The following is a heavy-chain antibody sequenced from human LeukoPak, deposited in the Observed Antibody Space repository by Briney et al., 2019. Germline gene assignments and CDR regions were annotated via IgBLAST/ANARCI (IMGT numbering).Heavy chain of an antibody. J-gene: IGHJ3*02. V-gene: IGHV4-30-4*01. CDR2: IYYTGST. Sequence: SETLSLTCTVSGGSISSGDYYWSWIRQSPGKGLEWLGYIYYTGSTYYDPSFKSGLTLAVVTSKNQFSLKLNSVTAADTAVYYCARTYCFDSSGYIDSFDIWGQGTMVTVSS. D-gene: IGHD3-22*01. CDR3: ARTYCFDSSGYIDSFDI. CDR1: GGSISSGDYY.